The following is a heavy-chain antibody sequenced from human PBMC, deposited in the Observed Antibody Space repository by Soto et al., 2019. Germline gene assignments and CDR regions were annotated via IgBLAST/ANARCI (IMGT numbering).Heavy chain of an antibody. CDR3: ARDRNKLWKNDAFDI. CDR1: GGSMNSYY. J-gene: IGHJ3*02. CDR2: IYYSGDT. D-gene: IGHD3-3*01. Sequence: QVQLHESGPGLVKPSETLSLTCSVSGGSMNSYYWSWIRQSPGKGLEWLGYIYYSGDTKYNPPLQSRISISVDTTKNHFSLRLTSVTAADTAVYYCARDRNKLWKNDAFDIWGQGTMVTVSS. V-gene: IGHV4-59*01.